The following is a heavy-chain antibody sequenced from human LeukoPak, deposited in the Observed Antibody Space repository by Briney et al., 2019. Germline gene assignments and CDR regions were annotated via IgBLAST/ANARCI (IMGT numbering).Heavy chain of an antibody. CDR3: ARHPCSSGSCKGGFDY. D-gene: IGHD2-15*01. CDR1: GGSISSYY. Sequence: SETLPLTCIVSGGSISSYYWSWIRQPPGKGLERIGYIYYSGSTNYNPSLKSRVTISVDTSKNQFSLKLSSVAAADTAVYYCARHPCSSGSCKGGFDYWGQGTLVTVSS. CDR2: IYYSGST. J-gene: IGHJ4*02. V-gene: IGHV4-59*01.